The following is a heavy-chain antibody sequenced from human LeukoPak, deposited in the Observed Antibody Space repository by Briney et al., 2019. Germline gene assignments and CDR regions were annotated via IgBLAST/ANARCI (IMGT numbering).Heavy chain of an antibody. CDR3: AREKDYDFWSGYRYPPDY. J-gene: IGHJ4*02. CDR2: ISYDGSNK. CDR1: GFTFSSYA. Sequence: PGGSLRLSCAASGFTFSSYAMHWVRQAPGKGLEWVAVISYDGSNKYYADSVKGRFTISRDNSKNTLYLQMNSLRAEDTAVYYCAREKDYDFWSGYRYPPDYWGQGTLVTVSS. V-gene: IGHV3-30-3*01. D-gene: IGHD3-3*01.